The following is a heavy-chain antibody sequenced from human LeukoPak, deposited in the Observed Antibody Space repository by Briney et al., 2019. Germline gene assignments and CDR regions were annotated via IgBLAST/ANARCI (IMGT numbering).Heavy chain of an antibody. CDR2: INHSGST. V-gene: IGHV4-34*01. J-gene: IGHJ4*02. Sequence: SETLSLTCAVYGGSFSGYYWSWIRQPPGKGLEWIGEINHSGSTNYNPSLKSRVTISVDTSKNQFSLKLSSVTAADTAVYYCARSRNVDTAMVTGYYFDYWGQGTLVTVSS. CDR1: GGSFSGYY. CDR3: ARSRNVDTAMVTGYYFDY. D-gene: IGHD5-18*01.